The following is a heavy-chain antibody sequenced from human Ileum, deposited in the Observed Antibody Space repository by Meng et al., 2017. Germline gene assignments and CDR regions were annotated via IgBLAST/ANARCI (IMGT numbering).Heavy chain of an antibody. Sequence: QVQLVQSGARMKTPGASMKVSCKASGYTFTTNDINWVRQAPGQGLEWMGWVSPSSGNTHYAQKFQGRVTMTRDISISTVYMELTSLKSDDTAVYYCARGVGDLGDYWGQGTLVTVSS. J-gene: IGHJ4*02. V-gene: IGHV1-8*01. CDR3: ARGVGDLGDY. CDR2: VSPSSGNT. D-gene: IGHD3-16*01. CDR1: GYTFTTND.